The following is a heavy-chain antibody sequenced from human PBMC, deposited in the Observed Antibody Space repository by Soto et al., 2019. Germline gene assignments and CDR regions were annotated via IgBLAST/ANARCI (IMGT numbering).Heavy chain of an antibody. D-gene: IGHD2-2*01. CDR3: ARDRVEVGYCSSTSCSHDAFDI. CDR2: IYYSGGT. V-gene: IGHV4-59*01. Sequence: SETLSLTCTVSGGSISSYYWSWIRQPPGKGLEWIGYIYYSGGTNHNPSLKSRVTISVDTSKNQFSLKLSSVTAADTAVYYGARDRVEVGYCSSTSCSHDAFDIWGQGTMVTVSS. J-gene: IGHJ3*02. CDR1: GGSISSYY.